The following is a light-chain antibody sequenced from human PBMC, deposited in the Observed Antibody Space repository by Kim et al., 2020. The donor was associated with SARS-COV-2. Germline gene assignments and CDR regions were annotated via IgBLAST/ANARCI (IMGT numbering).Light chain of an antibody. CDR1: QSISTN. Sequence: SPSPGEGATLSCRASQSISTNLAWYQQKPGQAPRLLIFGASTRATGIPARFGGIGSGTEFTLTVSSLQSEDFAVYYCQQYNNWPLTFGGGTRVEI. J-gene: IGKJ4*01. CDR2: GAS. V-gene: IGKV3D-15*01. CDR3: QQYNNWPLT.